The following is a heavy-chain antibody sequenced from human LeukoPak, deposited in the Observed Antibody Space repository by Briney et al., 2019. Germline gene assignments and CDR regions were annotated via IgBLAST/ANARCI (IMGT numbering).Heavy chain of an antibody. J-gene: IGHJ5*02. CDR3: ARRRSGWNKRSWFDP. CDR1: GYSISSGYY. D-gene: IGHD1/OR15-1a*01. CDR2: INHSGST. Sequence: SETLSLTCTVSGYSISSGYYWGWIRQPPGKGLEWIGEINHSGSTNYNPSLKSRVTISVDTSKNQFSLKLSSVTAADTAVYYCARRRSGWNKRSWFDPWGQGTLVTVSS. V-gene: IGHV4-38-2*02.